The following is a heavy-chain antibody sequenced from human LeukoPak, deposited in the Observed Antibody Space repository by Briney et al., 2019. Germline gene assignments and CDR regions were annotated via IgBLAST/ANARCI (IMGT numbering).Heavy chain of an antibody. CDR3: ARHTRFSYDILTGRTGNSLDY. Sequence: SETLSLTCTVSGGSISSSSYYWGWIRQPPGKGLEWIGSIYYSGSTYYNPSLKSRVTISVDTSKNQFSLKLSSVTAADTAVYYCARHTRFSYDILTGRTGNSLDYWGQGTLVTVSS. V-gene: IGHV4-39*01. J-gene: IGHJ4*02. D-gene: IGHD3-9*01. CDR1: GGSISSSSYY. CDR2: IYYSGST.